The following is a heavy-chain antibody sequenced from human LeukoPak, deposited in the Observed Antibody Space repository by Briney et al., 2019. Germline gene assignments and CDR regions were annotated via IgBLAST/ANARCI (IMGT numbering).Heavy chain of an antibody. Sequence: SETLSLTCTVSGGSISSGGYYWSWIRQHPGKGLEWIGYIYYSGSTYYNPSLKSRVTISVDTSKNQSSLKLSSVTAADTAVYYCARKLSGGSQQAGDYWGQGTLVTVSS. CDR1: GGSISSGGYY. J-gene: IGHJ4*02. CDR3: ARKLSGGSQQAGDY. V-gene: IGHV4-31*03. D-gene: IGHD2-15*01. CDR2: IYYSGST.